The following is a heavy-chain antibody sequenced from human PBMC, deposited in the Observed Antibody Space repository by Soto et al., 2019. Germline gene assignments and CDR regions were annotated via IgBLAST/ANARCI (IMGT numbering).Heavy chain of an antibody. CDR3: ARHRPGGGGSCYDY. V-gene: IGHV4-59*08. J-gene: IGHJ4*02. CDR2: IYYSGST. CDR1: GGSISSSY. D-gene: IGHD2-15*01. Sequence: QVQLQESGPGLVKPSETLSLTCTVAGGSISSSYWSWIRQPPGKGLEWIGYIYYSGSTNYNPSLKRRVTISVDTSKNQFSLKLSSVTAADTAVYYCARHRPGGGGSCYDYWGQGTLVTVSS.